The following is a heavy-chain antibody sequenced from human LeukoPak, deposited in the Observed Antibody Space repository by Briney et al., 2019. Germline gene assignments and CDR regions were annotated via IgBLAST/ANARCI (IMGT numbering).Heavy chain of an antibody. D-gene: IGHD1-1*01. V-gene: IGHV3-48*01. CDR1: GFPFIEYS. Sequence: GRSLRLSCTASGFPFIEYSMNWVRQAPGKGLEWISYIGIDSGNTKYADSVRGRFTISADKAKNSLYLQMNSLRVEDTAVYYCARDHNYAFDNWGQGTLVSVAS. CDR3: ARDHNYAFDN. J-gene: IGHJ4*02. CDR2: IGIDSGNT.